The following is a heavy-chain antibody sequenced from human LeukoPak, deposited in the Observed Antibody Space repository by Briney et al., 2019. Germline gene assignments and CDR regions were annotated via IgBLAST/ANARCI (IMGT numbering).Heavy chain of an antibody. D-gene: IGHD5-24*01. J-gene: IGHJ4*02. CDR2: ISYDGSNK. CDR3: AKDRDGGFLPRRDGYNCLDY. V-gene: IGHV3-30*18. CDR1: GFTFSSYG. Sequence: PGRSLRLSCAASGFTFSSYGMHWVRQAPGKGLEWVAVISYDGSNKYYADSVKGRFTISRDNSKNTLYLQMNSPRAEDTAVYYCAKDRDGGFLPRRDGYNCLDYWGQGTLVTVSS.